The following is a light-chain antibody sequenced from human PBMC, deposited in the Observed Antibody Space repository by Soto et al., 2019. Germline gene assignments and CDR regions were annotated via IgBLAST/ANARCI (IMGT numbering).Light chain of an antibody. V-gene: IGLV2-14*01. J-gene: IGLJ2*01. Sequence: QSVLTQPASVSGSPGQSITISCTGTSSDYVSWYQQHPGKAPKLMIYEVSSRPSGVSNRFSGSKSGNTASLTISGLQAEDEADYYCSSYTSSSTVVFGGGTKLTVL. CDR3: SSYTSSSTVV. CDR1: SSDY. CDR2: EVS.